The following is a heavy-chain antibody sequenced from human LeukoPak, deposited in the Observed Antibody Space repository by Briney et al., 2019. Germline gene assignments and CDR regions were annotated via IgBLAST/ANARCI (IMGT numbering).Heavy chain of an antibody. V-gene: IGHV1-18*01. CDR2: ISGYNGNT. CDR1: GYTFTSYG. D-gene: IGHD3-22*01. Sequence: GASVKVSCKASGYTFTSYGISWVRQAPGQGLEWMGWISGYNGNTNYAQKLQGRVTMTTDTSTSTAYMELRSLRSDDTAVYYCARMMTPRHYYDRSGYYYGAFDIWGQGTMVTVSS. CDR3: ARMMTPRHYYDRSGYYYGAFDI. J-gene: IGHJ3*02.